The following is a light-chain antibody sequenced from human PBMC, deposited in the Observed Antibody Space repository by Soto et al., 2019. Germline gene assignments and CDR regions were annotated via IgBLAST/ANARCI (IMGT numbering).Light chain of an antibody. J-gene: IGLJ2*01. CDR2: DVS. Sequence: QSALTQPASVSGSPGQSITISCTGTSSDVGGYNYVSWYQQHPGKAPKLIIYDVSNRPSGISNRFSGSKSGNTASLIISGLQAEDAADYHRSSDTSSSTSVFGGGTKLTVL. CDR1: SSDVGGYNY. V-gene: IGLV2-14*01. CDR3: SSDTSSSTSV.